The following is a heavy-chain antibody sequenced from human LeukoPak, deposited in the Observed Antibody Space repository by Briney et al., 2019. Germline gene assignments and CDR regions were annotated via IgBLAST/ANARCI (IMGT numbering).Heavy chain of an antibody. Sequence: GSLRLSCAASGFTLSSYAMSWVRQAPGKGLEWVSAISVSGNTYHADSVKGRFTISRDSSKNTLYLQMNRLRAEDAAVYYCAKAPVTTCSGAYCYPFDYWGQGTLVTVSS. CDR1: GFTLSSYA. D-gene: IGHD2-21*01. V-gene: IGHV3-23*01. CDR2: ISVSGNT. J-gene: IGHJ4*02. CDR3: AKAPVTTCSGAYCYPFDY.